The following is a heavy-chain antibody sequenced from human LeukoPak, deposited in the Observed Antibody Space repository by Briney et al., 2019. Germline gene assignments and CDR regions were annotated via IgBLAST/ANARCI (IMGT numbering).Heavy chain of an antibody. CDR1: GYTFTHYY. D-gene: IGHD1-1*01. CDR2: INPNSGDT. V-gene: IGHV1-2*02. J-gene: IGHJ4*02. Sequence: ASVTVSCKSSGYTFTHYYMHWVRQAPGQGLEWMGWINPNSGDTNYAQKFQGRVTMTTDTSISTAYMELSGLISDDTAVYFCARGFIGTGGDYWGQGTLVTVSS. CDR3: ARGFIGTGGDY.